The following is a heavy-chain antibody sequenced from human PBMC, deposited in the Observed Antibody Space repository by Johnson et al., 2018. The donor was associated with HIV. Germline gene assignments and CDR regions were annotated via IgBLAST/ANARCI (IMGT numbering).Heavy chain of an antibody. Sequence: VQLVESGGGVVQPGGSLRLSCRASGFTFSNNWMNWVRQAPGKGLEWVANIKGDGSEKYHVDSVRGRFTISRDNAKNSLYLQMDSLRAEDTAIYYCARPIARGASDIWGQGTMVTVSS. D-gene: IGHD3-10*01. CDR2: IKGDGSEK. V-gene: IGHV3-7*05. CDR1: GFTFSNNW. CDR3: ARPIARGASDI. J-gene: IGHJ3*02.